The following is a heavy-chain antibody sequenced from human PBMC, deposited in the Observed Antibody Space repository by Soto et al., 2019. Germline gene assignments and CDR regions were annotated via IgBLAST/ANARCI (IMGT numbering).Heavy chain of an antibody. Sequence: QVQLVESGGGVVQPGGSLRLSCAASGFTFGRHGMHWVRQAPGKGLEWVAVIGSDGRRDSYADSVKGRFTISRDNGQNTRYLQMNSLRAEDTAVYYCARDDDYGDNGLDYWGEGTLVTVSS. CDR3: ARDDDYGDNGLDY. V-gene: IGHV3-33*01. D-gene: IGHD4-17*01. CDR2: IGSDGRRD. CDR1: GFTFGRHG. J-gene: IGHJ4*02.